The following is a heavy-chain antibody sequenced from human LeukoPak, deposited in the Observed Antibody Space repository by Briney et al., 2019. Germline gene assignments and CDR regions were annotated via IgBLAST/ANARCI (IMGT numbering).Heavy chain of an antibody. CDR3: ARAAPRSGTYCGGGTCAYDH. J-gene: IGHJ4*02. V-gene: IGHV4-59*01. CDR2: IYYSGST. Sequence: SETLSLTCTVSGGSMSSYYWTWIRQPPGKGLEWIGYIYYSGSTNYNPSLKSRVTISLDTSKNQFSLRLNSVTAADTAGYYCARAAPRSGTYCGGGTCAYDHWGQGTLVTVSS. D-gene: IGHD2-15*01. CDR1: GGSMSSYY.